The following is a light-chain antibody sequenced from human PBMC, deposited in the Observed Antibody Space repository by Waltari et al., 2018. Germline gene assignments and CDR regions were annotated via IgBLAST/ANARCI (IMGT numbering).Light chain of an antibody. CDR3: LQYGNSPGT. CDR1: ENVKRNS. J-gene: IGKJ2*01. V-gene: IGKV3-20*01. Sequence: ETVMMQSPGTLSLSPGERATLSCRASENVKRNSLAWYQQKPGKAPRLLIYGASSRATGIPDRFSGSGSGTDFTLTISRVEPEDIAVYYCLQYGNSPGTFGQGSKLQIK. CDR2: GAS.